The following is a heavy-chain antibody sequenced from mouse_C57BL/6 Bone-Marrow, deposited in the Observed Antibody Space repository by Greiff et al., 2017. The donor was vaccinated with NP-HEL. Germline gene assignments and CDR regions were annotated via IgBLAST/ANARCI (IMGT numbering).Heavy chain of an antibody. CDR3: AREGYYYGFAY. V-gene: IGHV1-69*01. CDR2: IYPSDGNT. J-gene: IGHJ3*01. D-gene: IGHD1-1*01. Sequence: QVQLQQPGAELVMPGASVKLSCKASGYTFTSYWMHWVKQRPGQGLEWIGEIYPSDGNTNYNEKFKGKATLTVDKSSSTAYMQLSSLTSEDSAVYYGAREGYYYGFAYWGQGTLVTVSA. CDR1: GYTFTSYW.